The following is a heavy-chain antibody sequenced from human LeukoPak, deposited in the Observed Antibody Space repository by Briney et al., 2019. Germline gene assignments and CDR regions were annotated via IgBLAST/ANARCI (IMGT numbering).Heavy chain of an antibody. CDR1: GFTFSSYG. Sequence: PGGSLRLSCAASGFTFSSYGMSRIRQPPGKGLEWIGEINHSGSTNYNPSLKSRVTISVDTSKNQFSLKLSSVTAADTAVYYCARRGYSYGYLNWFDPWGQGTLVTVSS. V-gene: IGHV4-34*01. CDR2: INHSGST. D-gene: IGHD5-18*01. CDR3: ARRGYSYGYLNWFDP. J-gene: IGHJ5*02.